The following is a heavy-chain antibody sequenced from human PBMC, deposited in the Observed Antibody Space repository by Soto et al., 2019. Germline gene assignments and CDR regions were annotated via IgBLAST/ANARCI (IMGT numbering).Heavy chain of an antibody. J-gene: IGHJ4*02. CDR3: ATLSDFWSGYYSGPR. V-gene: IGHV1-8*01. CDR1: GYTFTSYD. Sequence: ASAKVSCKASGYTFTSYDINWVRQAPGQGLEWVGWMNPNSGNTGYAQKFRGRVPMTRNTYISTAYMELSSLRSEDTAVYYCATLSDFWSGYYSGPRWGQGTLVTVSS. D-gene: IGHD3-3*01. CDR2: MNPNSGNT.